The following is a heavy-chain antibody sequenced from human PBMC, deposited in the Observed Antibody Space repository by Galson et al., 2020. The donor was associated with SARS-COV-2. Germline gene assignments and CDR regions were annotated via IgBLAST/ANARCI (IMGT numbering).Heavy chain of an antibody. CDR1: GFTFSSYA. J-gene: IGHJ4*01. V-gene: IGHV3-30*01. Sequence: GGSQRLPCAATGFTFSSYAMHWVRQAPGKGLEWVTVISYDGSNEYYADSVKGRFTISRDNSKNKLYLQMNSLRADDTAVYYCASNAYCGGDCYEYFFEYLGHGTLVTVSS. CDR3: ASNAYCGGDCYEYFFEY. D-gene: IGHD2-21*02. CDR2: ISYDGSNE.